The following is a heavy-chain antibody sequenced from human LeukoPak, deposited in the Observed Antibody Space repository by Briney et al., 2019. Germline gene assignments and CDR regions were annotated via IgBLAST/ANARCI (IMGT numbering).Heavy chain of an antibody. J-gene: IGHJ1*01. Sequence: SETLSLTCTVSGGSISSYYWSWIRQPPGEGLEWIGYIYYSGSTNYNPSLKSRVTISVDTSKNQFSLKLNSVTAADTAVYYCARQGRGSWTNFQHWGQGTLVTVSS. CDR2: IYYSGST. V-gene: IGHV4-59*08. CDR3: ARQGRGSWTNFQH. D-gene: IGHD2-15*01. CDR1: GGSISSYY.